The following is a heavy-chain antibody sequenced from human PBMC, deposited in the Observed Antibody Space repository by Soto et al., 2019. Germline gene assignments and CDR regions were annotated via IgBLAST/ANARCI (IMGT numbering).Heavy chain of an antibody. CDR2: IYYSGST. D-gene: IGHD2-2*02. V-gene: IGHV4-39*01. Sequence: SETLSLTCNVSCGSISRSTYYWGWIRQPPGKGLEWIGSIYYSGSTYYKPSLKSRVTISVDTSKNQFSLKLSSVTAADTAVYYCARQVPGAIRLGWFDPWGQGTLVTVSS. CDR3: ARQVPGAIRLGWFDP. J-gene: IGHJ5*02. CDR1: CGSISRSTYY.